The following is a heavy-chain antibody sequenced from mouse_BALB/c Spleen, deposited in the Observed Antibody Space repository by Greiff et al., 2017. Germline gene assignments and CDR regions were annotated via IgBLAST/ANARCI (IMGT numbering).Heavy chain of an antibody. D-gene: IGHD2-4*01. CDR3: ARLRDYDDGDYFDY. J-gene: IGHJ2*01. CDR2: IDPANGNT. Sequence: VQLQQSGAELVKPGASVKLSCTASGFNIKDTYMHWVKQRPEQGLEWIGRIDPANGNTKYDPKFQGKATITADTSSNTAYLQLSSLTSEDTAVYYCARLRDYDDGDYFDYWGQGTTLTVSS. CDR1: GFNIKDTY. V-gene: IGHV14-3*02.